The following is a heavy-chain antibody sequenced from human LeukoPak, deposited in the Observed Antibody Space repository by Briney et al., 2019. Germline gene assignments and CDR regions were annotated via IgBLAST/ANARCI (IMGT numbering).Heavy chain of an antibody. CDR3: AHRKGGSRYEH. Sequence: SGPTLVKPTQTLTLTCTFSGFSLTTSGVGVGWIRQPPGKALEWLALIYWDDDKRLSPSLKTRLTITKDTSKNQVVLTMTNMDPVDTATYYCAHRKGGSRYEHWGQGTLVTVSS. V-gene: IGHV2-5*02. J-gene: IGHJ5*02. CDR2: IYWDDDK. CDR1: GFSLTTSGVG. D-gene: IGHD6-13*01.